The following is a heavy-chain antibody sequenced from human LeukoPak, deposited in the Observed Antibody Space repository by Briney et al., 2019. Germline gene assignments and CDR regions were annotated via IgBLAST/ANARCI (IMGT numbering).Heavy chain of an antibody. CDR3: VRGGAVAGTRLYDY. Sequence: PSETLSLTCAVYGGAFSGYYWSWIRQPPGKGLEWIGEINHSGSTTYNPSLKNRVTISVDTSKNKFSLKLSSVTAADTAVYYCVRGGAVAGTRLYDYWGQGTLVTVSS. CDR2: INHSGST. CDR1: GGAFSGYY. V-gene: IGHV4-34*01. D-gene: IGHD6-19*01. J-gene: IGHJ4*02.